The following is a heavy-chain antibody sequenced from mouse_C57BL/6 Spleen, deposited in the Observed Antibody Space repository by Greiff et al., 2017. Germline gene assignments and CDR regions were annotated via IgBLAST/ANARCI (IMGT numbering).Heavy chain of an antibody. CDR1: GFTFSSYG. CDR2: ISSGGSYT. Sequence: EVKVEESGGDLVKPGGSLKLSCAASGFTFSSYGMSWVRQTPDKRLEWVATISSGGSYTYYPDSVKGRFTISRDNAKNTLYLQLSSLKAEDAAMYYCARGASWDAFDYWGQGTTLTVSS. V-gene: IGHV5-6*02. J-gene: IGHJ2*01. D-gene: IGHD4-1*01. CDR3: ARGASWDAFDY.